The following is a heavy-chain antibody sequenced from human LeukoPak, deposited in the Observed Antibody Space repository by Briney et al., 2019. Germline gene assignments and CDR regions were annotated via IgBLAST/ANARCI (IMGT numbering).Heavy chain of an antibody. J-gene: IGHJ4*02. V-gene: IGHV3-7*01. CDR2: IIYDGSEK. D-gene: IGHD3-3*01. CDR3: ARDGTYYDFWSGFYWLDY. Sequence: GGSLRLSCAASGFTFSSYWMSWVGQAPGKGLEWVANIIYDGSEKYYVDSVKGRFTSSRDNAKNSLYLQMNSLRAEDTAVYYCARDGTYYDFWSGFYWLDYWGQGTLVTVSS. CDR1: GFTFSSYW.